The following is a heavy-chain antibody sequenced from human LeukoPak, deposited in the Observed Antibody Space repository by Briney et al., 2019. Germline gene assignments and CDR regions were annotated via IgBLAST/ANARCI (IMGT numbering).Heavy chain of an antibody. J-gene: IGHJ4*02. V-gene: IGHV1-24*01. CDR2: SDPEDGET. D-gene: IGHD6-19*01. CDR3: AIDITVAGSLGY. Sequence: GASVKVSCKISGYNIIQLSIHWVRQTPVKGLQWMGGSDPEDGETAYADEFQDRITMIEDSSADTAYMELSSLTSEDTGIYYCAIDITVAGSLGYWGQGTLVTVSS. CDR1: GYNIIQLS.